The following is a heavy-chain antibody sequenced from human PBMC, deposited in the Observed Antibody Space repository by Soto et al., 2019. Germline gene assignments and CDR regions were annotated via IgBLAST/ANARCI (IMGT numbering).Heavy chain of an antibody. J-gene: IGHJ6*02. V-gene: IGHV1-18*04. CDR2: ISAYNGNT. CDR3: ARDHGIAARLYHYGMDV. D-gene: IGHD6-6*01. Sequence: ASVKVSCKASGYTFTSYGISWVRQAPGQGLEWMGWISAYNGNTNYAQKLQGRVTMTTDTSTSTAYMELRSLRSDDTAVYYCARDHGIAARLYHYGMDVWGQGTTVTVSS. CDR1: GYTFTSYG.